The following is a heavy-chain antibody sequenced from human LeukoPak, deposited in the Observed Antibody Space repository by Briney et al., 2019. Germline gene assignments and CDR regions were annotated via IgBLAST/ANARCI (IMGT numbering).Heavy chain of an antibody. CDR1: GFTFSSYG. CDR2: TSNSGGST. V-gene: IGHV3-23*01. D-gene: IGHD4-17*01. Sequence: PGGSLRLSCAASGFTFSSYGMSWVRQAPGKGLEWVSATSNSGGSTYYADSVKGRFTISRDNSKNTLYLQMNSLRAEDTAVYYCAKDLSYGDPVIWGQGTTVTVSS. J-gene: IGHJ3*02. CDR3: AKDLSYGDPVI.